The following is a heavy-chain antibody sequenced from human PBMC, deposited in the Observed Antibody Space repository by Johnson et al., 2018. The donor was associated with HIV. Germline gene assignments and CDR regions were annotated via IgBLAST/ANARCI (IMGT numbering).Heavy chain of an antibody. V-gene: IGHV3-23*04. CDR1: GFTFSSYA. CDR3: ARDQPPGYCSGGSCYSGAFDI. J-gene: IGHJ3*02. D-gene: IGHD2-15*01. Sequence: VQLVESGGGLVQPGGSLRLSCAASGFTFSSYAMSWVRQAPGKGLEWVSAISGSGGSTYYADSVKGRFTISRDNSKNTLYLQMNSLRAEDTAVYYCARDQPPGYCSGGSCYSGAFDIWGRGTMVTVSS. CDR2: ISGSGGST.